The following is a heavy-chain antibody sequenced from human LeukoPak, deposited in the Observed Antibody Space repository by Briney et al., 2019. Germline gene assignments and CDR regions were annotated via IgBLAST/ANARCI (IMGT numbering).Heavy chain of an antibody. J-gene: IGHJ3*02. V-gene: IGHV3-21*01. D-gene: IGHD1-14*01. CDR3: ARDPGPYGTDAFDI. CDR2: ISSSSSYI. CDR1: GFTFSSYS. Sequence: GGSLRLSCAASGFTFSSYSMNWVRQAPGKGLEWVSSISSSSSYIYYADSVKGRFPISRDNAKNSLYLQMNSLRAEDTAVYYCARDPGPYGTDAFDIWGQGTMVTVSS.